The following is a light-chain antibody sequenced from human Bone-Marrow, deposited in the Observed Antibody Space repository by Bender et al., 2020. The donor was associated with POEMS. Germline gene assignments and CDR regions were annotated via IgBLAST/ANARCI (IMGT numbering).Light chain of an antibody. CDR1: RSNIGSGYD. J-gene: IGLJ2*01. Sequence: QSVLTQPPSMSEAPGQRITISCTGSRSNIGSGYDIHWYQQLPGTAPKLLIYGYNNRPSGVPDRFSGSKSGTSASLAITGLQAEDEAHYYCQSYDQSLSGSVFGGGTKLTVL. CDR3: QSYDQSLSGSV. CDR2: GYN. V-gene: IGLV1-40*01.